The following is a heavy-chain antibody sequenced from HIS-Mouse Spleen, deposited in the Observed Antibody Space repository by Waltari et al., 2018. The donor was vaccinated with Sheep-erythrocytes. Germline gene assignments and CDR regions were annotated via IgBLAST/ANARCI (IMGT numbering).Heavy chain of an antibody. J-gene: IGHJ4*02. CDR2: IYHSGST. D-gene: IGHD7-27*01. V-gene: IGHV4-30-4*01. CDR1: GGSISIGDYY. Sequence: QVQLQESGPGLVKPSQTLSLTCTVSGGSISIGDYYWSWIRQPPGKGLEWIGYIYHSGSTYYTPSLKSRVTISVDTSKNQFSLKLSSVTAADTAVYYCARALANWGSSFDYWGQGTLVTVSS. CDR3: ARALANWGSSFDY.